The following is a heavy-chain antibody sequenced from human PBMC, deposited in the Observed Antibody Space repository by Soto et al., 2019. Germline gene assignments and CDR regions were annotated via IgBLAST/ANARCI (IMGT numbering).Heavy chain of an antibody. V-gene: IGHV1-69*06. CDR2: LVPVFGTA. CDR3: ARSPGVFDY. D-gene: IGHD3-10*01. Sequence: QVQLVQSGAEVKKPGSSVKVSCKASGGTFSSLAISWVRQAPGQGLEWMGGLVPVFGTANYAQKFQDRVTITADKFTSTSYMELSSVRSEDTAVYYCARSPGVFDYWGQGTLVTVSS. CDR1: GGTFSSLA. J-gene: IGHJ4*02.